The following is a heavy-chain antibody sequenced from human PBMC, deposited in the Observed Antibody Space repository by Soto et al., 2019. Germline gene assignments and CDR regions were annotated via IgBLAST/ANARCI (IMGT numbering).Heavy chain of an antibody. CDR3: VRLPTGIRPGWCES. J-gene: IGHJ5*01. CDR1: AYSFTSHW. D-gene: IGHD1-1*01. V-gene: IGHV5-51*01. Sequence: PGESLKISCKGSAYSFTSHWIGWVRQIPWKDLEWMGIILPGDSETKYSLSFQGHVTMSVDKSINTAYLQWTSLKASDTALYYCVRLPTGIRPGWCESWGKGTQVIVSS. CDR2: ILPGDSET.